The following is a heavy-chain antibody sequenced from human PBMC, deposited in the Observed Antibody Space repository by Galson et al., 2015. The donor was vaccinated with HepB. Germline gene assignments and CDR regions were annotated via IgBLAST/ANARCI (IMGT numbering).Heavy chain of an antibody. Sequence: SLRLSCAASGFSFSSYAMSWVRQAPGKGLEWVSAISSSGANTYYADSVKGRFAISRDNSKHTLYLQMNSLRAEDTAVYYCAKVGQQLVRGPYYYYGMDVWGQGTTVTVSS. CDR1: GFSFSSYA. CDR3: AKVGQQLVRGPYYYYGMDV. D-gene: IGHD6-13*01. J-gene: IGHJ6*02. CDR2: ISSSGANT. V-gene: IGHV3-23*01.